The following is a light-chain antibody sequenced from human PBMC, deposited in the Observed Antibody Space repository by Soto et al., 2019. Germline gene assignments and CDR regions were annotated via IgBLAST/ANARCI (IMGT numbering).Light chain of an antibody. V-gene: IGLV2-11*01. CDR2: DVS. CDR3: CSYATSGTNVI. Sequence: QSVLTQPRSVSGSPGQSVTISCTGTSSDVGYYNYVSWYQQYPGKAPKLMIYDVSGRPSGVPDRFSGSKSGNTASLTISGLQAEDEAYYYCCSYATSGTNVIFGGGTKVTVL. J-gene: IGLJ2*01. CDR1: SSDVGYYNY.